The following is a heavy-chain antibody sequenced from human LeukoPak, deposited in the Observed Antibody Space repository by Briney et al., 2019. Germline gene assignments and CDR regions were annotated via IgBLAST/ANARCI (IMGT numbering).Heavy chain of an antibody. CDR2: INPSGGST. CDR3: AREDYDSSGYYRGYFDY. D-gene: IGHD3-22*01. J-gene: IGHJ4*02. V-gene: IGHV1-46*01. CDR1: GYTFTSYY. Sequence: ASVKVSCKAPGYTFTSYYMHWVRQAPGQGLEWMGIINPSGGSTSYAQKFQGRVTMTRDMSTSTVYMELSSLRSEDTAVYYCAREDYDSSGYYRGYFDYWGQGTLVTVSS.